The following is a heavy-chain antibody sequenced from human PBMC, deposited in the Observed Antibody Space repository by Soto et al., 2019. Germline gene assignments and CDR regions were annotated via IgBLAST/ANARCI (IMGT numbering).Heavy chain of an antibody. V-gene: IGHV4-39*01. J-gene: IGHJ4*02. Sequence: PSETLSLTCIVSGGSISSSSYYWGWIRQPPGKGLEWIGSISYSGSTYYNASLKSRVTISVDTSKNQFSLKLNSATAADTAVYYCDFWSDSSQMNFDYWGQGTLVTVSS. CDR3: DFWSDSSQMNFDY. D-gene: IGHD3-3*01. CDR2: ISYSGST. CDR1: GGSISSSSYY.